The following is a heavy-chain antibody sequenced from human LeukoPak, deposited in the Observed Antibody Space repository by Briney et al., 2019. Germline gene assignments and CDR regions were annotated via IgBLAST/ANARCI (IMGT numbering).Heavy chain of an antibody. CDR3: ARFYWLDY. Sequence: GGSLRLSCAASGFTFSNYWMNWVRQAPGKGLEWVANIKQDGSQKYYVDSVKGRFTISRDNAKNSLYLQMNSLRAEDTAVYYCARFYWLDYWGRGTLVTVSS. V-gene: IGHV3-7*03. D-gene: IGHD3-9*01. CDR1: GFTFSNYW. CDR2: IKQDGSQK. J-gene: IGHJ4*02.